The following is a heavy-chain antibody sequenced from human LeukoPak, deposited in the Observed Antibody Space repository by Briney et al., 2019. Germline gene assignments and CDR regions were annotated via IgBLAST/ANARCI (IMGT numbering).Heavy chain of an antibody. D-gene: IGHD3-10*01. Sequence: PSETLSLTCAVYGGSFSGSYWSWIRQPPGKGLEWMGEINHSGSTNYNPSLKSRVTISVDTSKNQFSLKLSSVTAADTAVYYCARVRGSGSYYHRGYFDYWGQGTLVTVSS. CDR3: ARVRGSGSYYHRGYFDY. J-gene: IGHJ4*02. CDR1: GGSFSGSY. V-gene: IGHV4-34*01. CDR2: INHSGST.